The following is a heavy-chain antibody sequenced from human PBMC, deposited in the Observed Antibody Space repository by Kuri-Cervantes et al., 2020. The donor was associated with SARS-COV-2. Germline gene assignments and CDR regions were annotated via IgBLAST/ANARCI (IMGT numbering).Heavy chain of an antibody. D-gene: IGHD3-22*01. CDR3: ARLRYDNSGDFYYFYYMDV. J-gene: IGHJ6*03. CDR2: IFPNDEK. V-gene: IGHV2-26*01. CDR1: GFSLSTRGMC. Sequence: SCPTLVKPTQTRTLTCSFSGFSLSTRGMCVSWIRQPPGMALEWLAHIFPNDEKSYSTSLKSRLTISKDTSKGQVVLTLTNLDPVDTATYYCARLRYDNSGDFYYFYYMDVWGRGTTVTVSS.